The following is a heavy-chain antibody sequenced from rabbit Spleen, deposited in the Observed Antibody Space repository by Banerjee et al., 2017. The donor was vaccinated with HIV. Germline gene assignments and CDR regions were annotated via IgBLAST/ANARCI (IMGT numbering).Heavy chain of an antibody. CDR3: ARDFSL. CDR2: IVTDSSGST. CDR1: GFDFSSNA. Sequence: QQQLEESGGGLVKPGASLTLTCTASGFDFSSNAMCWFRQAPGKGPEWIACIVTDSSGSTYYASWAKGRFTISKTSSTTVTLQMTSLTAADTATYFCARDFSLWGPGTLVTVS. J-gene: IGHJ4*01. V-gene: IGHV1S45*01.